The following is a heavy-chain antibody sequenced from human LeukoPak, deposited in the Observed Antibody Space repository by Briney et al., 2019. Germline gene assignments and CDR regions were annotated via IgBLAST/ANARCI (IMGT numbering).Heavy chain of an antibody. D-gene: IGHD3-22*01. CDR3: ARGAYYYED. V-gene: IGHV3-48*01. J-gene: IGHJ4*02. Sequence: GGSLRLSCAASGFTFSSHSMNWVRQAPGKGLGWVSYICSSSSTIYYADSVKGRFTISRDNAKNSLYLQMNSLRAEDTAVYYCARGAYYYEDWGQGTLVTVSS. CDR1: GFTFSSHS. CDR2: ICSSSSTI.